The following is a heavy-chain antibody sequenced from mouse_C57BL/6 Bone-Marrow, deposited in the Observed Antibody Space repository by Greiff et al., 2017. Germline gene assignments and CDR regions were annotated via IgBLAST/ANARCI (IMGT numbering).Heavy chain of an antibody. CDR1: GFTFSDFY. Sequence: EVKVVESGGGLVQSGRSLRLSCATSGFTFSDFYMEWVRQAPGKGLEWIAASRNKANDYTTEYSASVKGRFIVSRDTSQSILYLQMNALRAEDTAIYYCARDERGEDYYAMDYWGQGTSVTVSS. J-gene: IGHJ4*01. CDR2: SRNKANDYTT. CDR3: ARDERGEDYYAMDY. V-gene: IGHV7-1*01.